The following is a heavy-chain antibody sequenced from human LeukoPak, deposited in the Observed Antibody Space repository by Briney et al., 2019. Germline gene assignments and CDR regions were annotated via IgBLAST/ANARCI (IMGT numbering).Heavy chain of an antibody. J-gene: IGHJ4*02. CDR2: IYPGDSDS. Sequence: PGESLKISCEGSGYSFTSYWIGWVRQMPGKGLEWMGIIYPGDSDSRYSPFFQGQVTISVDKSITTAYLQWSSLKASDTAMYYCARHTTTGTDYWGQGTLVTVSS. CDR3: ARHTTTGTDY. CDR1: GYSFTSYW. V-gene: IGHV5-51*01. D-gene: IGHD1-1*01.